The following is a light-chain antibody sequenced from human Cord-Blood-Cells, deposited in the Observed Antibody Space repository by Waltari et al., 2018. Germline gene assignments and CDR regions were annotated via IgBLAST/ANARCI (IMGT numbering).Light chain of an antibody. CDR1: QGISSY. CDR3: QQLNSYPLT. CDR2: AAS. Sequence: DIQLTQSPSFLSASVGDRVTITCRASQGISSYLAWYQQKPGKAPKLLIYAASTLQSGVPERFSGSGSGTEFTLTISSLQPEDFATYYCQQLNSYPLTFGGGTKVEIK. J-gene: IGKJ4*01. V-gene: IGKV1-9*01.